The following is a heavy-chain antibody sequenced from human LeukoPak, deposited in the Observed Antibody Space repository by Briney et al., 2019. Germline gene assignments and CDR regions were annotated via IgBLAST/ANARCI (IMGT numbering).Heavy chain of an antibody. CDR2: IIPIFGTA. J-gene: IGHJ4*02. D-gene: IGHD5-18*01. Sequence: GASVKVSCKASGGTFSSYAISWVRQAPGQGLEWMGGIIPIFGTANYAQKFQGRVTITADESTSTAYMELSSLRSDDTAVYYCARAKQLWFDYWGQGTLVTVSS. CDR3: ARAKQLWFDY. CDR1: GGTFSSYA. V-gene: IGHV1-69*13.